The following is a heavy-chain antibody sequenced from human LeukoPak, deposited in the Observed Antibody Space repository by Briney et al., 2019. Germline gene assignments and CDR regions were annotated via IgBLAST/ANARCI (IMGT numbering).Heavy chain of an antibody. D-gene: IGHD3-3*01. V-gene: IGHV3-74*01. CDR2: ISNDGTST. CDR1: GLTFSNYW. J-gene: IGHJ4*02. CDR3: AKDPVIFGVVTVDY. Sequence: GGSLRLSCAVSGLTFSNYWMHWVRQAPGKGLVWVSRISNDGTSTSYADSVKGRFTISRDNSKNTLYLQMNSLRAEDTAVYYCAKDPVIFGVVTVDYWGQGTLVTVSS.